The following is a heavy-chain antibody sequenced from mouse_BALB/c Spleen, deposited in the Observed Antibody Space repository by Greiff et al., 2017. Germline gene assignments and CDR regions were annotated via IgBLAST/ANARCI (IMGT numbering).Heavy chain of an antibody. CDR1: GYSITSGYY. J-gene: IGHJ4*01. Sequence: DVQLQESGPGLVKPSQSLSLTCSVTGYSITSGYYWNWIRQFPGNKLEWMGYISYDGSNNYNPSLKNRISITRDTSKNQFFLKLNSVTTEDTATYYCARGPHYGSSAMDYWGQGTSVTVSS. CDR3: ARGPHYGSSAMDY. D-gene: IGHD1-1*01. CDR2: ISYDGSN. V-gene: IGHV3-6*02.